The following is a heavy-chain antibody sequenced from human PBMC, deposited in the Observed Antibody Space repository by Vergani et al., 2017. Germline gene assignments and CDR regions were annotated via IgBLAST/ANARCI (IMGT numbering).Heavy chain of an antibody. Sequence: QVQLQESGPGLVKPSETLSLTCTVSGAAIKDFYWSWFRQPPGKGLEWIGYVYYTGSTTYNPSLKSRVTISVDTSNNQFSLRMTSLTAADTAIYYCARDRDLYSRSTTSCHNLFAPWGQGSLVTFSS. V-gene: IGHV4-59*01. CDR2: VYYTGST. CDR1: GAAIKDFY. D-gene: IGHD2/OR15-2a*01. CDR3: ARDRDLYSRSTTSCHNLFAP. J-gene: IGHJ5*02.